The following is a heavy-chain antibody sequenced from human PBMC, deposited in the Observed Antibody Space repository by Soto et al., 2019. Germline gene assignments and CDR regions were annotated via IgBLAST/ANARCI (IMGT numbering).Heavy chain of an antibody. CDR2: INAGNGNT. J-gene: IGHJ6*02. V-gene: IGHV1-3*01. CDR3: ARDLTVTSNRYYYYGMDV. D-gene: IGHD4-17*01. Sequence: ASVKVSCKASGYTFTSYAMHWVRQAPGQRLEWMGWINAGNGNTKYSQKFQGRVTITRDTSASTAYMELSSLRSEDTAVYYCARDLTVTSNRYYYYGMDVWGQGTTVTVSS. CDR1: GYTFTSYA.